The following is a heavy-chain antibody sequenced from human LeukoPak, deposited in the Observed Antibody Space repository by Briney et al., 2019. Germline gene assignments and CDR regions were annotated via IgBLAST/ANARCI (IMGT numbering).Heavy chain of an antibody. CDR1: GFSFSSYA. Sequence: GGSLRLSCAASGFSFSSYAMTWVRQAPGKGLEWVSVITGSGDRTYYADSVKGRFTISRDNSKNTLYLQMSSLRAEDTAVYYCAASLPNIVVVPAAKGPFGSWGQGTLVTVSS. CDR2: ITGSGDRT. J-gene: IGHJ5*02. CDR3: AASLPNIVVVPAAKGPFGS. V-gene: IGHV3-23*01. D-gene: IGHD2-2*01.